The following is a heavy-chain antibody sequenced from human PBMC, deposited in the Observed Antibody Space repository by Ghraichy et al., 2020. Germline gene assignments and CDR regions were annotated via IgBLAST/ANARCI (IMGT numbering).Heavy chain of an antibody. CDR1: GFTFDDYA. J-gene: IGHJ4*02. V-gene: IGHV3-9*01. Sequence: GGSLRLSCAASGFTFDDYAMHWVRQAPGKGLEWVSGISWNSGSIGYADSVKGRFTISRDNAKNSLYLQMNSLRAEDTALYYCAKGKYSSGWYVIGYWGQGTLVTVSS. D-gene: IGHD6-19*01. CDR3: AKGKYSSGWYVIGY. CDR2: ISWNSGSI.